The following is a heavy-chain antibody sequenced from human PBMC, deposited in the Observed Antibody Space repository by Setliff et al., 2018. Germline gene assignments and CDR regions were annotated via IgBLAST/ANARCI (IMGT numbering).Heavy chain of an antibody. CDR2: IYYSGST. D-gene: IGHD2-2*01. CDR3: ARVVPAAMYFDY. V-gene: IGHV4-39*01. CDR1: GGSISSSSYY. Sequence: SETLSLTCTVSGGSISSSSYYWGWIRQPPGKGLEWIGSIYYSGSTYYNPSLKSRVTISVDTSKDQFSLKLSSVTAADTAVYYCARVVPAAMYFDYWGQGTLVTVSS. J-gene: IGHJ4*02.